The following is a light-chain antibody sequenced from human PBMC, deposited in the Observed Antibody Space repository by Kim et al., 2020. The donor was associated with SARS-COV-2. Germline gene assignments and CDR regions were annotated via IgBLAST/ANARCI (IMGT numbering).Light chain of an antibody. J-gene: IGLJ3*02. CDR3: SSYSSGDTWV. V-gene: IGLV2-14*03. Sequence: QSVLTQPASVSGSPGQSITISCTGSSSDIGGYNYVSWFQQHPGKAPKLMIYDVTKWPSGISNRFSGSKSGNTASLTISGLQAEDEADYYCSSYSSGDTWVFGGGTQLTVL. CDR2: DVT. CDR1: SSDIGGYNY.